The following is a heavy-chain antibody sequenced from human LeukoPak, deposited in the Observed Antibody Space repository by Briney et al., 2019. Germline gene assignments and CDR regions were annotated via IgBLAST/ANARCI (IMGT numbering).Heavy chain of an antibody. CDR3: ARGNYDFWSGYYEDWFDP. D-gene: IGHD3-3*01. J-gene: IGHJ5*02. CDR2: INHSGST. V-gene: IGHV4-34*01. CDR1: GGSFSGYY. Sequence: PSETLSLTCAVYGGSFSGYYWSWIRQPPGKGLEWIGEINHSGSTNYNPSLKSRVTISVDTSKNQFSLKLSSVTAADTAVYYCARGNYDFWSGYYEDWFDPWGQGTLSPSPQ.